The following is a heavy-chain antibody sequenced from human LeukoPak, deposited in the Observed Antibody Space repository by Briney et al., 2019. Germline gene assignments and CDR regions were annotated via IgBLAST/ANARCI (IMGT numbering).Heavy chain of an antibody. D-gene: IGHD6-6*01. CDR1: GGSISSYY. J-gene: IGHJ4*02. Sequence: SETLSLTCIVSGGSISSYYWSWIRQPPGKGLEWIGYIYYTGSTNYNPSLKSRVTIFEDKSKNQFSLRLSSVTVADTAVYYCARHFAYSSSSYFDYWGQGNLVTVSS. V-gene: IGHV4-59*08. CDR2: IYYTGST. CDR3: ARHFAYSSSSYFDY.